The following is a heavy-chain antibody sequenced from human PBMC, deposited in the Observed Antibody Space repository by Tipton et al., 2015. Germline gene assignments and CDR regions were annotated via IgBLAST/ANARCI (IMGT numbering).Heavy chain of an antibody. CDR3: ARDLEHGMDV. J-gene: IGHJ6*02. CDR1: GASISSTSYY. V-gene: IGHV4-39*07. CDR2: IYDSGST. Sequence: GASISSTSYYWGWIRQPPGKGLEWIGSIYDSGSTYYNPSLKSRVTISLNTSKNQFSLKMSSVTAADTAVYFCARDLEHGMDVWGQGTTVTVS.